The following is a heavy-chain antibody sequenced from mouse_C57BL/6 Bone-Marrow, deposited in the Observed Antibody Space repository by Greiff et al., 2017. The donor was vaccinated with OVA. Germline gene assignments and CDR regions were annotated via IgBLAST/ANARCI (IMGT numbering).Heavy chain of an antibody. J-gene: IGHJ4*01. CDR2: IYPGSGNT. Sequence: QVQLQQSGAELVRPGASVKLSCKASGYTFTDYYINWVKQRPGQGLEWIARIYPGSGNTYYNEKFKGKATLTAEKSSSTAYMQLSSLTSEDSAVYFCAIYSSYAMDYWGQGTSVTVSS. V-gene: IGHV1-76*01. CDR3: AIYSSYAMDY. D-gene: IGHD2-5*01. CDR1: GYTFTDYY.